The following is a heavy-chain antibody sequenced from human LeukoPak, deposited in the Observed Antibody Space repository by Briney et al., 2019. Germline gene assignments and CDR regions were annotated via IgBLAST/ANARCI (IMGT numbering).Heavy chain of an antibody. V-gene: IGHV3-23*01. CDR3: ARGLLRYFDWPYAFDI. Sequence: GGSLGLSCAASGFTFSSYDMSWVRQAPGKGLEWVSNISGSGGSTYYAESVKGRFTISRDNSKSTLYLQMNSLRAEDTAVYYCARGLLRYFDWPYAFDIWGQGTMVTVSS. CDR1: GFTFSSYD. D-gene: IGHD3-9*01. J-gene: IGHJ3*02. CDR2: ISGSGGST.